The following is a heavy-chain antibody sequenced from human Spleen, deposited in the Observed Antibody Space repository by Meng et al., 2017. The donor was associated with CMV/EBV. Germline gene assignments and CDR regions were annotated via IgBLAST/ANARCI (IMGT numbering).Heavy chain of an antibody. CDR1: GGSFSGYY. V-gene: IGHV4-34*01. Sequence: VQLRQWGAGLLKPAETLSLNCAVYGGSFSGYYWGWIRQPPGKGLEWIGEINHSGSTNYNPSLKSRVTISVDTSKNQFSLKLSSVTAADTAVYYCARGAGITRGGHLSYWGQGTLVTVSS. CDR2: INHSGST. J-gene: IGHJ4*02. CDR3: ARGAGITRGGHLSY. D-gene: IGHD3-10*01.